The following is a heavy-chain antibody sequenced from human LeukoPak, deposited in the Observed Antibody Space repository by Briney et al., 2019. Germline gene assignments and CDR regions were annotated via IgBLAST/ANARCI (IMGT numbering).Heavy chain of an antibody. CDR2: ISAYNGNT. D-gene: IGHD3-10*01. CDR3: ARAPMVRGVISAFDI. V-gene: IGHV1-18*01. CDR1: GYTFTSYG. Sequence: ASVKVSCKASGYTFTSYGISWVRQAPGQGLEWMGWISAYNGNTNYAQKFQGRVTMTTDTSTSTAYMELRSLRSDDTAVYYCARAPMVRGVISAFDIWGQGTMVTVSS. J-gene: IGHJ3*02.